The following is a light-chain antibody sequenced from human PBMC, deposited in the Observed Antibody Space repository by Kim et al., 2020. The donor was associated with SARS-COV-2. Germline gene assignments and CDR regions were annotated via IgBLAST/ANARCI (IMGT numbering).Light chain of an antibody. CDR1: ESVGSSD. V-gene: IGKV3-20*01. CDR2: GAC. Sequence: ERDALSSRASESVGSSDLAWYQQKRGQTPRRLIYGACSRATGIPERCSGSGAGTEFTLTISRLEPEEIAEYYYEQNGRSPRTLGQGTRL. J-gene: IGKJ5*01. CDR3: EQNGRSPRT.